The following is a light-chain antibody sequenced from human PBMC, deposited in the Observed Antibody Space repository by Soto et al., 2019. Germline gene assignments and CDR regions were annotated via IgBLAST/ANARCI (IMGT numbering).Light chain of an antibody. J-gene: IGLJ2*01. V-gene: IGLV2-8*01. CDR2: EVS. CDR1: SSDVGGYDY. Sequence: QSALTQPPSASGSPGQSVTMSCSGTSSDVGGYDYVSWYQQHPGKAPKLMIYEVSKRPSGVPDRFFGSKSGNTASLTVSGLQAEDEADYYCSSYAGSSNFVVFGGGTKLT. CDR3: SSYAGSSNFVV.